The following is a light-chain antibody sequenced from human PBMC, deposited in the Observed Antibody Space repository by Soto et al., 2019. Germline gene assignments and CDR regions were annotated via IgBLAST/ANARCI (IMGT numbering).Light chain of an antibody. J-gene: IGLJ2*01. CDR3: QTWDTGNRVV. Sequence: QSVLTQSPSASASLGASVKLTCTLSSGHTNYVIAWHQQQPEKGPRYLMKVNSDGSHNKGDGVPDRFSGSSSGAERYLTISSLQSADEAEYYCQTWDTGNRVVFGGGTKLTVL. CDR1: SGHTNYV. CDR2: VNSDGSH. V-gene: IGLV4-69*01.